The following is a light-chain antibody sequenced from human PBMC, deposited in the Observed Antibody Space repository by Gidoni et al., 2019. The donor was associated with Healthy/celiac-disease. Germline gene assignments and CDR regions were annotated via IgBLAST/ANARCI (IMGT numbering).Light chain of an antibody. CDR2: KES. Sequence: DIQMTQSPSTLSASVGDRVTITCRASQSISSWLAWYQQQPGKAPKLLIYKESSLESVVPSRLISSGSGTEVTITISSLQPDDFATDYCQQYNSYSRTFGQGTKVEIK. CDR1: QSISSW. CDR3: QQYNSYSRT. V-gene: IGKV1-5*03. J-gene: IGKJ1*01.